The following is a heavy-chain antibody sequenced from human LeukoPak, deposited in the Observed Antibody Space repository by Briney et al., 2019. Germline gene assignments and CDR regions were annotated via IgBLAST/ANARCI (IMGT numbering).Heavy chain of an antibody. Sequence: PGGSLRLSCAASGFTFSSYSMNWVRQAPGKGLEWVSSISSSSSYIYYADSVKGRFTISRDNSKNTLYLQMNSLRAEDTAVYYCAKDAYESYGSGSYYKNYYYYYYMDVWGKGTTVTISS. CDR2: ISSSSSYI. CDR3: AKDAYESYGSGSYYKNYYYYYYMDV. J-gene: IGHJ6*03. V-gene: IGHV3-21*01. D-gene: IGHD3-10*01. CDR1: GFTFSSYS.